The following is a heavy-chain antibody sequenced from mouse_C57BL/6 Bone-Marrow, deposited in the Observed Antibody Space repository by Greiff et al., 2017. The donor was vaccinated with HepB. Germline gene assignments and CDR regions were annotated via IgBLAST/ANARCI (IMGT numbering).Heavy chain of an antibody. J-gene: IGHJ1*03. CDR3: ARPWYFDV. CDR2: IYPRSGNT. V-gene: IGHV1-81*01. Sequence: VQRVESGAELARPGASVKLSCKASGYTFTSYGISWVKQRTGQGLEWIGEIYPRSGNTYYNEKFKGKATLTADKSSSTAYMELRSLTSEDSAVYFCARPWYFDVWGTGTTVTVSS. CDR1: GYTFTSYG.